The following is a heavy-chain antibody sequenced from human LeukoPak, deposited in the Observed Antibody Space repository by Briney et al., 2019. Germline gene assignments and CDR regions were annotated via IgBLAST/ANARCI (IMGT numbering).Heavy chain of an antibody. V-gene: IGHV3-7*03. CDR3: AKEGRSLQTY. J-gene: IGHJ4*02. CDR2: IKEDGTET. D-gene: IGHD5-24*01. CDR1: GFMFSSNW. Sequence: PGGSLRLSCAASGFMFSSNWMSWVCLAPGKGLEWAANIKEDGTETYYVDSVKGRFTISRDNAKNSLYLRMNSLRVEDTAVYYCAKEGRSLQTYWGQGTLVTVSS.